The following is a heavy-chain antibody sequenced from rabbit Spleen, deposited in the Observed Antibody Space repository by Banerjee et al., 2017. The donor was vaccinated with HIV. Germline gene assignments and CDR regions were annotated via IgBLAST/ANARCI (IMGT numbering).Heavy chain of an antibody. CDR2: IDPVFGFT. CDR3: VRDQAGDADYGPYYLNL. J-gene: IGHJ4*01. CDR1: GFDFSTYG. Sequence: EQLEESGGGLVQPGGSLTLSCKASGFDFSTYGVSWVRQAPGKGLEWIGYIDPVFGFTNYANSVKGRFTISRDNAQNTLYLQLSSLTAADTATYFCVRDQAGDADYGPYYLNLWGPGTLVTVS. V-gene: IGHV1S47*01. D-gene: IGHD2-1*01.